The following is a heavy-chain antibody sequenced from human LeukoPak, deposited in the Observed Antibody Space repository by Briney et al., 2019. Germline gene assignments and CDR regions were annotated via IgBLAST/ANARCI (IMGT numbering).Heavy chain of an antibody. D-gene: IGHD3-10*01. CDR2: MPWDGGST. CDR3: AKGKNTGSYLSHVDY. CDR1: GFTFEHYT. Sequence: GGSLRLSCAASGFTFEHYTMHGVRQPRGRGREGVSLMPWDGGSTYYPDSVKGRFTISRDNSKNSLYLQMNSLRTEDTALYYCAKGKNTGSYLSHVDYWGQGTLVTVSS. J-gene: IGHJ4*02. V-gene: IGHV3-43*01.